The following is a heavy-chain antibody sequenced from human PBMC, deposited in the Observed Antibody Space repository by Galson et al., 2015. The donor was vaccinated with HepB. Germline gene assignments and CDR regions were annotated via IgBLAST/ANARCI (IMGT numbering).Heavy chain of an antibody. CDR3: ASWHNSGLDAFDF. V-gene: IGHV3-66*01. D-gene: IGHD6-19*01. J-gene: IGHJ3*01. Sequence: SLRLSCAASGFTVSFNYMNWVRQAPGKGLQWVSVIYSGGSTYYADSVKGRFTISRDDSKNTLYLQMNSLRPEDTAVYYCASWHNSGLDAFDFWGQGTMVTVSS. CDR2: IYSGGST. CDR1: GFTVSFNY.